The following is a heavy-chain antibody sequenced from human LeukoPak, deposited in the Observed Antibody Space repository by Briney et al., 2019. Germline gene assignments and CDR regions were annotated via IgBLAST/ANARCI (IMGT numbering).Heavy chain of an antibody. CDR1: GFTFSNYW. D-gene: IGHD6-13*01. J-gene: IGHJ4*02. CDR3: ARGYYSSSRFDS. CDR2: VNSDGSTT. Sequence: GGSLRLSCAASGFTFSNYWMLWVRQAPGKGLVWVSRVNSDGSTTNYADSVKGRFTISRDNAENTLYMRMNSLRPEDTAVYYCARGYYSSSRFDSWGQGTLVTVSS. V-gene: IGHV3-74*01.